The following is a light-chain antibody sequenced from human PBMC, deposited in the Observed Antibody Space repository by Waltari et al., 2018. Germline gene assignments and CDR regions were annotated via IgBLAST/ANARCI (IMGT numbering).Light chain of an antibody. CDR1: SGHTSTI. CDR3: QTGGHGTWV. V-gene: IGLV4-69*01. J-gene: IGLJ3*02. Sequence: QLVLTQSPSASASLGASVKLTCTLSSGHTSTIVAWLQQQPEKGPRYLMKVNSDGSHSKGDEIPDRFSGSSSGAERYLTISSLQSEDEADYYYQTGGHGTWVFGGGTKLTVL. CDR2: VNSDGSH.